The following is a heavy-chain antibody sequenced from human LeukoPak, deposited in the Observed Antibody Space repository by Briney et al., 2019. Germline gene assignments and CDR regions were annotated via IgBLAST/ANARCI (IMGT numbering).Heavy chain of an antibody. J-gene: IGHJ4*02. D-gene: IGHD3-9*01. V-gene: IGHV4-39*07. CDR1: GGSISSSSYY. Sequence: SETLSLTCTVSGGSISSSSYYWGWIRQPPGKGLEWIGSIYHSGTTYYNPSLKSRVTTSVDTSKNQFSLRLNSVTAADTAVYYCARDRDYDILTGFLYGIPFDYWGQGTLVTVSS. CDR3: ARDRDYDILTGFLYGIPFDY. CDR2: IYHSGTT.